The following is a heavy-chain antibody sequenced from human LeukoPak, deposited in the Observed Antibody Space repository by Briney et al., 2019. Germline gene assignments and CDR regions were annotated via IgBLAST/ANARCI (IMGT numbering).Heavy chain of an antibody. CDR2: INPNSGGT. J-gene: IGHJ4*02. CDR3: ARASYCGAACYFYLDS. V-gene: IGHV1-2*02. Sequence: ASVKVSCKASGYTFSAYFLHWVRQAPGQGLEWMGWINPNSGGTNYAQKFQGRVSVTRDTSISTAYMELSSLRSDDTAVYYCARASYCGAACYFYLDSWGQGTLVTVSS. D-gene: IGHD2-21*02. CDR1: GYTFSAYF.